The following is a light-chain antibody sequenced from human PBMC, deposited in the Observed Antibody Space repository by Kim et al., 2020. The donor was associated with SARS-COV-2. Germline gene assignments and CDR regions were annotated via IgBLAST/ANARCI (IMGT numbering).Light chain of an antibody. J-gene: IGKJ1*01. Sequence: SASPGERATLSCRASQSVRSNLAWYQQKPGQAPRLLIYGASTRATGIPARFSGSGSGTEFTLTISSLQSEEFAVYYCQQYNNWWTFGQGTKVDIK. CDR2: GAS. V-gene: IGKV3-15*01. CDR1: QSVRSN. CDR3: QQYNNWWT.